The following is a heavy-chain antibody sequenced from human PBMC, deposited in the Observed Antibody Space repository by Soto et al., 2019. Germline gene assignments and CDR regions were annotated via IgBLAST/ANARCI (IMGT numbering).Heavy chain of an antibody. J-gene: IGHJ4*02. CDR2: ISAYNGNT. Sequence: QVQLVQSGAEVKKPGASVKVSCKASGYTFTSYGISWVRQAPGQGLEWMGWISAYNGNTNYAQKLQGRVTMTTDTSTSTAYMELRSLRSDDTAVYYCARAEPYCSRTSCHPDFDYWGQGTLVTVSS. CDR1: GYTFTSYG. V-gene: IGHV1-18*01. CDR3: ARAEPYCSRTSCHPDFDY. D-gene: IGHD2-2*01.